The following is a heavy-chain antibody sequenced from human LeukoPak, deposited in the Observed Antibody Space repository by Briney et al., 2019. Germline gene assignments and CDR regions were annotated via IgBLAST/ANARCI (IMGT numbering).Heavy chain of an antibody. D-gene: IGHD2-2*01. CDR1: GYTFTSYY. V-gene: IGHV1-46*01. CDR3: ARGSVVVVPAAILFWFDP. J-gene: IGHJ5*02. CDR2: INPSGGST. Sequence: ASVKVPCKASGYTFTSYYMHWVRQAPGQGLEWMGIINPSGGSTSYAQKFQGRVTMTRDTSTSTVYMELSSLRSEDTAVYYCARGSVVVVPAAILFWFDPWGQGTLVTVSS.